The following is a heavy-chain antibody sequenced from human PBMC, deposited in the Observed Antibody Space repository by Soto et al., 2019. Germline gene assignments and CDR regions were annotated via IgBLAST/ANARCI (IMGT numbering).Heavy chain of an antibody. CDR3: ARGEGGDVLTPREKYYYYFYGMDV. CDR2: IIPIFGTA. V-gene: IGHV1-69*13. D-gene: IGHD2-21*02. J-gene: IGHJ6*02. Sequence: ASVKVSCKASGGTFSSYAISWVRQAPGQGLEWMGGIIPIFGTANYAQKFQGRVTITADESTSTAYMELSSLRSEDTAVYYCARGEGGDVLTPREKYYYYFYGMDVWGQGTTVTVSS. CDR1: GGTFSSYA.